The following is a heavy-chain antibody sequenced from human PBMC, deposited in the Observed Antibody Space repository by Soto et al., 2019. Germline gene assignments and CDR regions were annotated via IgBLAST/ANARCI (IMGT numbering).Heavy chain of an antibody. Sequence: GGSLRLSCAASGFTFSSYAMSWVRQAPGKGLEWVSGISGSGGSTYYADSVKGRFSISRDISNTTLYLQVYSLRAEDTAVYYCAKGFYASGASLGAFDIWGQGTMVTVSS. CDR1: GFTFSSYA. D-gene: IGHD3-10*01. CDR3: AKGFYASGASLGAFDI. CDR2: ISGSGGST. V-gene: IGHV3-23*01. J-gene: IGHJ3*02.